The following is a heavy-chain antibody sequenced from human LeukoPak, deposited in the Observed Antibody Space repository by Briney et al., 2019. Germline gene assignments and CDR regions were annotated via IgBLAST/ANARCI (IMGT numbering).Heavy chain of an antibody. CDR3: ARTSITGTRTYGMDV. Sequence: GASVQVSCKASGYAFTSYGITWVRQAPGQGLEWMGWINPNSGGTNYAQKFQGRVTMTRDTSISTAYMELSRLRSDDTAVYYCARTSITGTRTYGMDVWGQGTTVTVSS. CDR2: INPNSGGT. D-gene: IGHD1-7*01. V-gene: IGHV1-2*02. J-gene: IGHJ6*02. CDR1: GYAFTSYG.